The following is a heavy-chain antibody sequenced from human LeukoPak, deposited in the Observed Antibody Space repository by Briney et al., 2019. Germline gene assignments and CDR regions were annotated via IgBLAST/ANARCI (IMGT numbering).Heavy chain of an antibody. CDR3: ARYDSSGSDGMDV. D-gene: IGHD3-22*01. Sequence: SETLSLTCTVSGGSISSSSYYWGWIRQPPGKGLEWIGSIYYSGSTYYNPSLKSRVTISVDTSKNQFSLKLSSVTAADTAVYYCARYDSSGSDGMDVWGQGTTVTVSS. J-gene: IGHJ6*02. CDR2: IYYSGST. CDR1: GGSISSSSYY. V-gene: IGHV4-39*01.